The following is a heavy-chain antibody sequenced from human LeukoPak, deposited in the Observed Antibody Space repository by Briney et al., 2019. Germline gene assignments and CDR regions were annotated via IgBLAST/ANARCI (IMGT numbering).Heavy chain of an antibody. D-gene: IGHD3-3*01. J-gene: IGHJ5*02. CDR1: GFTFSSYA. V-gene: IGHV3-23*01. CDR2: ISGSGDST. Sequence: AGGSLRLSCAASGFTFSSYAMSWVRQAPGKGLEWVSTISGSGDSTYYADSVKGRFTISRDNSKNTLYLQMNSLRAEDTAVYYCAREHYDFWSGYLNWFDPWGQGTLVTVSS. CDR3: AREHYDFWSGYLNWFDP.